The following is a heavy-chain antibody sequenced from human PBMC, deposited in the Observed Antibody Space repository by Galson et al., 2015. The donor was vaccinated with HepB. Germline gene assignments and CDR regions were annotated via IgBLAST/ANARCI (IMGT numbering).Heavy chain of an antibody. CDR1: GFSFNKYA. Sequence: SLRLSCAASGFSFNKYAMSWVRQAPGKGLEWVSGISGSGGSTFYADSVKGRFTISRDNSKNTLYLQMNSLRAEDTAVYYCAKEGNYFDVSGHSDSWGQGTLVTVSS. CDR2: ISGSGGST. J-gene: IGHJ4*02. V-gene: IGHV3-23*01. D-gene: IGHD3-22*01. CDR3: AKEGNYFDVSGHSDS.